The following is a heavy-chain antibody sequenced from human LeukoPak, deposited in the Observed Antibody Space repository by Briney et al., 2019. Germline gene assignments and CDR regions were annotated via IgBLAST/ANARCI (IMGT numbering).Heavy chain of an antibody. V-gene: IGHV1-2*06. CDR1: GYTFTGYS. D-gene: IGHD6-19*01. CDR2: INPNSGGT. Sequence: ASVKVSCKASGYTFTGYSMHWVRQAPGQGPEWMGRINPNSGGTNYAQKFQGRVTMTSDTPISTVYMELSRLRSDDTAVYYCAREISRYSSGWIFDYWGQGTQVTVSS. J-gene: IGHJ4*02. CDR3: AREISRYSSGWIFDY.